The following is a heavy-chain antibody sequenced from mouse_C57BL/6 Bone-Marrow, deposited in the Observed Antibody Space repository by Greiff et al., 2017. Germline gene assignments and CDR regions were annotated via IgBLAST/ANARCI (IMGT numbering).Heavy chain of an antibody. CDR3: SSFDGNYFDF. D-gene: IGHD2-3*01. Sequence: EVQLVESGAELVRPGASVKLSCTASGFTINDDYIHWVKQRPEQGLEWIGWIDPDIGDTEYASKFQGKATITSDTSSNTAYLQLSSLTSEDTAVYYCSSFDGNYFDFWGQGTPLTVAS. CDR1: GFTINDDY. V-gene: IGHV14-4*01. CDR2: IDPDIGDT. J-gene: IGHJ2*01.